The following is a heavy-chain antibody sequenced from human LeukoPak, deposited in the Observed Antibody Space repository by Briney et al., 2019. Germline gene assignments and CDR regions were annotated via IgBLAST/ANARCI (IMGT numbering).Heavy chain of an antibody. CDR1: GYTFTGYY. Sequence: ASVKVSCKASGYTFTGYYMHWVRQAPGQGLEWMGWINPNSGGTNYAQKFQGRVTMIRDTSISTAYMELSRLRSDDTAVYYCARGGESNFNPNWFDPWGQGTLVTVSS. V-gene: IGHV1-2*02. CDR3: ARGGESNFNPNWFDP. D-gene: IGHD4-4*01. CDR2: INPNSGGT. J-gene: IGHJ5*02.